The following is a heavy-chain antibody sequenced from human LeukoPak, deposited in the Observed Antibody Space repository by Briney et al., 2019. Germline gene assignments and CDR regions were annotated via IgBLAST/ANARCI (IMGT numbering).Heavy chain of an antibody. V-gene: IGHV3-21*01. CDR1: GFTFSSYS. CDR2: ISGDSSYI. D-gene: IGHD3-16*01. CDR3: APSHFGGGPAKPPVFDY. J-gene: IGHJ4*02. Sequence: GGSLRLSCAASGFTFSSYSMNWVRQAPGKGLEWVSSISGDSSYISYAESVRGRFTISRDNAKNSLSLQMNSLRAEDTAVYYCAPSHFGGGPAKPPVFDYGARGPLFTVSS.